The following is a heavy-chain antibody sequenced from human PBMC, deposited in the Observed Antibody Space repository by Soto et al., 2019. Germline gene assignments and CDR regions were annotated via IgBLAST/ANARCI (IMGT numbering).Heavy chain of an antibody. D-gene: IGHD3-3*01. J-gene: IGHJ3*02. Sequence: GGSLRLSCAASGFTFSSYSMNWVRQAPGKGLEWVSSISSSSSYIYYADSVKGRFTISRDNAKNSLYLQMNSLRAEETAVYYCARERRRFLEWSSARYAFDIWGQGTMVTVSS. CDR3: ARERRRFLEWSSARYAFDI. CDR1: GFTFSSYS. V-gene: IGHV3-21*01. CDR2: ISSSSSYI.